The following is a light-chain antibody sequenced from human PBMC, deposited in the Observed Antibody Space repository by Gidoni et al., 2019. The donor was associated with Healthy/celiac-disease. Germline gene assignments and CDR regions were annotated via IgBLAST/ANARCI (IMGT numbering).Light chain of an antibody. CDR3: QQSYSTPPWT. Sequence: DIQMTQSPPSLSASVGDRVTITCRASKSISSYLNWYQQKPGKAHKLLIYAASSLQSGVPSRFSGSGSGTDFTLTISSLQPEDFATYYCQQSYSTPPWTFGQGTKVEIK. V-gene: IGKV1-39*01. CDR1: KSISSY. CDR2: AAS. J-gene: IGKJ1*01.